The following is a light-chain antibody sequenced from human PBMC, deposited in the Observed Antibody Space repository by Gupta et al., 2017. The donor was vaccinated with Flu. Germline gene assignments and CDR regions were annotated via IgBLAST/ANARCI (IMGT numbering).Light chain of an antibody. V-gene: IGKV1-12*01. Sequence: IQLTHPPSSVSASVGDRVTITCRASQSISSWLAWYQQKPGKAPKLLIYEASSLESGVPSRFSGSGSGTDFTLTISSLQPEDFATYYCQQANSYPYTFGQGTKLEIK. J-gene: IGKJ2*01. CDR3: QQANSYPYT. CDR1: QSISSW. CDR2: EAS.